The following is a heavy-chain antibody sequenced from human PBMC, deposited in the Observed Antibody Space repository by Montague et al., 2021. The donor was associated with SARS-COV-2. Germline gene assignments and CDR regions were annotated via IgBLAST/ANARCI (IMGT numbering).Heavy chain of an antibody. CDR1: GDSVSSNSVA. CDR3: VRYSGRFYFDF. J-gene: IGHJ4*02. CDR2: TYYRSKWYS. V-gene: IGHV6-1*01. Sequence: CAISGDSVSSNSVAWSWNRQSPSRGLEWLGRTYYRSKWYSDYAPSVRGRLTVNPDASKNEFSLELNYVTPEDTAVYYCVRYSGRFYFDFWGQGALVTVSS. D-gene: IGHD6-19*01.